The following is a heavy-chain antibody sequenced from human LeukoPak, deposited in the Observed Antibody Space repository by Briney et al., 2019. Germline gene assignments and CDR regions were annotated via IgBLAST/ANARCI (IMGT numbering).Heavy chain of an antibody. CDR2: IIPIFGTA. Sequence: SVKVSCKASGGTFSSYAISSVRQAPGQGLEWMGRIIPIFGTANYAQKFQGRVTTTTDESTSTAYMELSSLRSEDTAVYYCARALGLAVAGHFDYWGQGTLVTVSS. CDR3: ARALGLAVAGHFDY. CDR1: GGTFSSYA. D-gene: IGHD6-19*01. J-gene: IGHJ4*02. V-gene: IGHV1-69*05.